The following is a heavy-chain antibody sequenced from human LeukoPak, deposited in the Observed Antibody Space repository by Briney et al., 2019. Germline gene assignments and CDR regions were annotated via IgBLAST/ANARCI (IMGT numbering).Heavy chain of an antibody. CDR1: GFTFDDYA. CDR3: AKEGLGGHFDY. V-gene: IGHV3-9*01. D-gene: IGHD3-3*01. CDR2: ISWNSGSI. J-gene: IGHJ4*02. Sequence: PGRSLRLSCAASGFTFDDYAMHWVRHAPGKGLEWVSGISWNSGSIGYADSVKGRFTISRDNAKNSLYLQMNSLRAEDTALYYCAKEGLGGHFDYWGQGTLVTVSS.